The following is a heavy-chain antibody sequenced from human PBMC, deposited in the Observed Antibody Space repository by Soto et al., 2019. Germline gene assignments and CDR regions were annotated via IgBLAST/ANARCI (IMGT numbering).Heavy chain of an antibody. CDR3: ARESGVATYYYDSSGYSDLYGMDV. CDR2: INPSGGST. J-gene: IGHJ6*02. D-gene: IGHD3-22*01. V-gene: IGHV1-46*01. CDR1: GYTFTSYY. Sequence: ASVKVSCKASGYTFTSYYMHWVRQAPGQGLEWMGIINPSGGSTSYAQKFQGRVTMTRDTSTSTVYMELSSLRSEDTAVYYCARESGVATYYYDSSGYSDLYGMDVWGQGTTVTVSS.